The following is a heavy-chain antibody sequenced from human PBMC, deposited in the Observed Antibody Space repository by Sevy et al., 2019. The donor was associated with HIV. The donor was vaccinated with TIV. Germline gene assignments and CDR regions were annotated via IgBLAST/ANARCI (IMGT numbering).Heavy chain of an antibody. CDR2: ISWDGGST. CDR3: AKDTGGGRSSRLILYDAFDI. J-gene: IGHJ3*02. V-gene: IGHV3-43*01. Sequence: GGSLRLSCAASGFTFDDYTMHWVRQAPGKGLEWVSLISWDGGSTYYADSVKGRFTISRDNSKNSLYLQMNRLRTEDTALYSCAKDTGGGRSSRLILYDAFDIWGQGTMVTVSS. CDR1: GFTFDDYT. D-gene: IGHD2-8*02.